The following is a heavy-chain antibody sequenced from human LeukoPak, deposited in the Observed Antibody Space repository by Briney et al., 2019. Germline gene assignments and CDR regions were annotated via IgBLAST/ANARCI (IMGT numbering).Heavy chain of an antibody. CDR1: GYTFTSYY. D-gene: IGHD2-2*01. J-gene: IGHJ2*01. Sequence: ASVKVSCKASGYTFTSYYMHWVRQAPGQGLEWMGIINPSGGSTSYAQKFQGRVTMTRDTSTSTVYMEPSSLRSEDTAVYYCAATSTDWYFDLWGRGTLVTVSS. V-gene: IGHV1-46*01. CDR2: INPSGGST. CDR3: AATSTDWYFDL.